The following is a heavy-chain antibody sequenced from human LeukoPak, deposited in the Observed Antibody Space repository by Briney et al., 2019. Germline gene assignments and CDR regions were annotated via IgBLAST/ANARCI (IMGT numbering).Heavy chain of an antibody. Sequence: GGSLRLSCAASGFTLNSYLMSWVRQAPGRGLEWVANINKDGSEENYVDSVKGRFTVSRDNAKNSLYLQMNSLRGEDTAVYYCARSNPNRNALDLWGQGTMVTISS. CDR2: INKDGSEE. CDR1: GFTLNSYL. J-gene: IGHJ3*01. V-gene: IGHV3-7*01. D-gene: IGHD1-14*01. CDR3: ARSNPNRNALDL.